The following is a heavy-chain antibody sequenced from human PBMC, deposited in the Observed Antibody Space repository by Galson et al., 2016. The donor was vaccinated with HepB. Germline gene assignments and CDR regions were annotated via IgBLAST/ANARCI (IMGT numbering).Heavy chain of an antibody. CDR1: GFTFGSYV. V-gene: IGHV3-30-3*01. J-gene: IGHJ4*02. Sequence: SLRLSCAASGFTFGSYVMHWVRQAPGKGLEWVAGISYDGSEKYYADSVKGRFTISRDNSKKTMFLQMDSLRNDDTAVYYCTRAFAYWGQGTPVSVSS. CDR2: ISYDGSEK. CDR3: TRAFAY.